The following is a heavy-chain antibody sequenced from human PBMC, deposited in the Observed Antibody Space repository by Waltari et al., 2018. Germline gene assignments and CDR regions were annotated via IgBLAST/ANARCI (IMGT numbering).Heavy chain of an antibody. V-gene: IGHV3-30*18. CDR2: ISYDGANK. CDR3: AKDWRWEQLVYGFNI. CDR1: GFSFSKYG. D-gene: IGHD3-3*01. J-gene: IGHJ3*02. Sequence: QEQVVESGGGVVQPGGSLRLSCAASGFSFSKYGMHWVRKAPGKGLEWVATISYDGANKYHADSVKGRFTISRDNSKNTLYLQMNSLRAEETAVYYCAKDWRWEQLVYGFNIWGQGTMVTVSS.